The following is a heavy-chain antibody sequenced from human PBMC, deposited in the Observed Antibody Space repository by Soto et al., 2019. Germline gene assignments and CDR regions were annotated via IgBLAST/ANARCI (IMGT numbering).Heavy chain of an antibody. D-gene: IGHD5-18*01. J-gene: IGHJ4*02. Sequence: PSETLSLTCAVSGGSISSGGYSWSWIRQPPGKGLEWIGYIYHSGSTYYNPSLKSRVTISMDTYKNQFSLNLGSVTAADTAVYYCARHRYSYGVYYFDYWGQGTLVTVSS. CDR3: ARHRYSYGVYYFDY. V-gene: IGHV4-30-2*01. CDR1: GGSISSGGYS. CDR2: IYHSGST.